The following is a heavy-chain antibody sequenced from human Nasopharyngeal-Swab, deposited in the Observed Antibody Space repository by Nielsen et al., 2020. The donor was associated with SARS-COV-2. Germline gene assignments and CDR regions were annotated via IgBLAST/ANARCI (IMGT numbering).Heavy chain of an antibody. J-gene: IGHJ4*02. CDR2: ISGSGDNSGSGGNT. CDR1: GYSFRNYG. V-gene: IGHV3-23*01. Sequence: GGSLRLSCVASGYSFRNYGMTWVRQAPGKGLEWVGAISGSGDNSGSGGNTYYADSVKGRFSISRDNSKNTLSLQMNSLRAEDTAVYYCAKDLRGPYFFWGQGTLVTVSS. CDR3: AKDLRGPYFF. D-gene: IGHD2/OR15-2a*01.